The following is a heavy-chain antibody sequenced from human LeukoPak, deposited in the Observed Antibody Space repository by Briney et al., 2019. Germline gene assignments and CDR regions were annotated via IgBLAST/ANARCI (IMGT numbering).Heavy chain of an antibody. CDR2: IYYSGST. CDR3: ASILPISMMHDAFDI. V-gene: IGHV4-59*08. J-gene: IGHJ3*02. Sequence: PSETLSLTCTVSGGSISSYYWSWIRQPPGKGLEWIGYIYYSGSTNYNPSLKSRVTISVDTSKNQFSLKLSSVTAADTAVYYCASILPISMMHDAFDIWGQGTMVTVSS. D-gene: IGHD3-22*01. CDR1: GGSISSYY.